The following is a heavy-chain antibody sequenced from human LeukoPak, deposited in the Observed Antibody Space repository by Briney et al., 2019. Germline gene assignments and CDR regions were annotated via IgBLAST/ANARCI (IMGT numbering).Heavy chain of an antibody. V-gene: IGHV4-30-2*01. J-gene: IGHJ4*02. CDR2: MSHSGSA. D-gene: IGHD2-2*01. Sequence: SQTLSLTCAVSGGSISSGGYSWSWIRQPPGKGLEWMGYMSHSGSADYNPSLKSRVTISVDRSRNQFSLKLSSVTAADSAMYYCARRYCSSTNCSPFDYWGQGTLVTVSS. CDR3: ARRYCSSTNCSPFDY. CDR1: GGSISSGGYS.